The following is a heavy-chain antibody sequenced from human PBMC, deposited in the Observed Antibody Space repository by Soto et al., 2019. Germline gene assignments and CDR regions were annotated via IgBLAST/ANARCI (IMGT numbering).Heavy chain of an antibody. V-gene: IGHV4-34*01. Sequence: QVQLQQWGAGLLKPSETLSLTCAVFGGSVNSGNYYWSWIRQPPGKGLEWIGEMSHSGGTHFNPSLKSRVTISVDTSKNQFSLKMSSVTAADMALYYCARVERGTATTVVDAFDIWGPGTMVTVSS. CDR2: MSHSGGT. CDR1: GGSVNSGNYY. J-gene: IGHJ3*02. CDR3: ARVERGTATTVVDAFDI. D-gene: IGHD1-1*01.